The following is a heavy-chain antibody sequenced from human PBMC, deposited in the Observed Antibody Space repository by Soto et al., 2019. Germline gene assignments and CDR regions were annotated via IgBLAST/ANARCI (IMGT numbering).Heavy chain of an antibody. CDR3: ARDVGYHYDGSPSGQFDF. Sequence: SETLSLTCVVSGNSISTTNWWSWVRQSPGKGLEWVGEIYHSGSTNYNPSLKSRVTISVDKSKNQFSLKLSSVTAADTAVYYCARDVGYHYDGSPSGQFDFWGQGTLVTVSS. CDR1: GNSISTTNW. V-gene: IGHV4-4*02. J-gene: IGHJ4*02. CDR2: IYHSGST. D-gene: IGHD3-22*01.